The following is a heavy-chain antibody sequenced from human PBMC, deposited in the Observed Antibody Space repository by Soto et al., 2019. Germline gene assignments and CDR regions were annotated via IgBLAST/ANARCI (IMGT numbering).Heavy chain of an antibody. CDR2: IYYSGST. V-gene: IGHV4-31*11. J-gene: IGHJ6*03. CDR3: AREIPSSSYYYYMDV. Sequence: SETLSLTCAVYGGSISSGGYYWSWIRQHPGKGLEWIGYIYYSGSTYYNPSLKSRVTISVDTSKNQFSLKLSSVTAADTAVYYCAREIPSSSYYYYMDVWGKGTTVTVSS. CDR1: GGSISSGGYY.